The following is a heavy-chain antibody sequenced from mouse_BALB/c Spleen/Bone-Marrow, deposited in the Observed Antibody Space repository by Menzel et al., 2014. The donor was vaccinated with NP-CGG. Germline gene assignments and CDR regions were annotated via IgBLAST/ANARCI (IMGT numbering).Heavy chain of an antibody. CDR1: GFTFTDYY. V-gene: IGHV7-3*02. CDR2: IRNKANGYTT. J-gene: IGHJ2*01. CDR3: TRDRGGCLFES. Sequence: EVQGVESGGGLVQPGGSLRLSCATSGFTFTDYYMNWVRQPPGKALEWLAFIRNKANGYTTEYSASVKGRFTISSNNSQSILYHQMNTLRAEDSATYYCTRDRGGCLFESWGQGTTLTVSS.